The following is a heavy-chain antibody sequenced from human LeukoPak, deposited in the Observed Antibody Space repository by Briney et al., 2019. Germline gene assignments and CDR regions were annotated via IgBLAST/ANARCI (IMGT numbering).Heavy chain of an antibody. J-gene: IGHJ6*04. Sequence: SETLSLTCTVSGGSISSYYWSWIRQPPGKGLEWIGYIYYSGSTNYNPSLKSRVTISVDTSKNQFSLKLSSVTAADTAVYYRARSVRYFDWLLHVWGKGTTVTVSS. CDR1: GGSISSYY. V-gene: IGHV4-59*01. CDR2: IYYSGST. CDR3: ARSVRYFDWLLHV. D-gene: IGHD3-9*01.